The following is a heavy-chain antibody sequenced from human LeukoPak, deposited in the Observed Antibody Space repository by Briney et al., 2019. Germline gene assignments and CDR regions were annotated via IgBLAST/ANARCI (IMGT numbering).Heavy chain of an antibody. CDR1: GGSISSGSYY. CDR2: IYTSGST. Sequence: SQTLSLTCTVSGGSISSGSYYWSWIRQPAGKGLEWIGRIYTSGSTNYNPSLKSRLTMSVDTSKNQFSLRLTSVTAADTAVYYCARYVRDRRNLSPLDHWGQGTLVTVSS. D-gene: IGHD5-24*01. V-gene: IGHV4-61*02. CDR3: ARYVRDRRNLSPLDH. J-gene: IGHJ4*02.